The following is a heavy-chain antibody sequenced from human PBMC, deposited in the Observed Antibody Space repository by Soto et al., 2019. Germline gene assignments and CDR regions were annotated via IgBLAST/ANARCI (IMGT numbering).Heavy chain of an antibody. CDR1: GGTFNSYL. CDR3: ARGLDQPPVGLYFDT. V-gene: IGHV1-69*06. J-gene: IGHJ4*02. CDR2: IIPAFGTA. D-gene: IGHD1-26*01. Sequence: QVQLVQSGAEVKNPGSSLKVSCKTSGGTFNSYLIDWVRQAPGQGLEWMGGIIPAFGTAKYAQKFQGRVTITADKSTSTAYMELRTLTSEDTDVYYCARGLDQPPVGLYFDTWGQGTLVTVSS.